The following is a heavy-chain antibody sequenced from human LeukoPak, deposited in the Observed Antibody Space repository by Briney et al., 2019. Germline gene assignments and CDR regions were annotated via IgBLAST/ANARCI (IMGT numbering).Heavy chain of an antibody. J-gene: IGHJ4*02. D-gene: IGHD3-10*01. Sequence: GGSLRLSCAASGFTFSSYSMHWVRQAPGKGLEWVSSISTTTYTYYADSVKGRFTISRDNAKNSLYLQMNSLRAEDAGVYYCARGNYFDYWGQGTLVTVSS. CDR2: ISTTTYT. CDR3: ARGNYFDY. V-gene: IGHV3-21*01. CDR1: GFTFSSYS.